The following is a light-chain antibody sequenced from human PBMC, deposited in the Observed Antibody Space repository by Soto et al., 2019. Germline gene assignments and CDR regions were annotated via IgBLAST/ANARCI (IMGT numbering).Light chain of an antibody. CDR1: QSVLYSSNNKNY. CDR2: WAS. Sequence: DIVMTQSPDSLAVSLGERATINCKSSQSVLYSSNNKNYLAWYQQKPEQPPKLLIYWASTRESGVPDRFSGSGSGTQFTLTISSLQAEDVVVYYCQQYYSTPWTFGQGTKVEIK. CDR3: QQYYSTPWT. J-gene: IGKJ1*01. V-gene: IGKV4-1*01.